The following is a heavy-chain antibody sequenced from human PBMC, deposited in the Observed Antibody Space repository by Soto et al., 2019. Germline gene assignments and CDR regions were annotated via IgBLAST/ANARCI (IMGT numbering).Heavy chain of an antibody. V-gene: IGHV4-34*01. Sequence: QVQLQQWGAGLLKTSETLSLTCAVYGESFSGYYWSWIRQPPGEGLEWIGEINRSGSTNYSPSLKRRVTISVDTSKNQFSLRLTSVTAADTAVYYCARAPIQGHQVEGQPPTSQTLDYWGQGTLVTVSS. CDR1: GESFSGYY. CDR2: INRSGST. CDR3: ARAPIQGHQVEGQPPTSQTLDY. J-gene: IGHJ4*02. D-gene: IGHD1-26*01.